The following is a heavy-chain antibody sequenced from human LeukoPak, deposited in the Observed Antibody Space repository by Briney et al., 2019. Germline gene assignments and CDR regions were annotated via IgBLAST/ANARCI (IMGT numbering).Heavy chain of an antibody. CDR3: ARDRDGGILTGYPIRYFDL. D-gene: IGHD3-9*01. CDR1: GGTFSSYA. J-gene: IGHJ2*01. Sequence: GSSVKVSCKASGGTFSSYAISWVRQAPGQGLEWMGGIIPIFGTANYAQKFQGRVTITADKSTSTAYMELSSLRSEDTAVYYCARDRDGGILTGYPIRYFDLWGRGTLVTVSS. V-gene: IGHV1-69*06. CDR2: IIPIFGTA.